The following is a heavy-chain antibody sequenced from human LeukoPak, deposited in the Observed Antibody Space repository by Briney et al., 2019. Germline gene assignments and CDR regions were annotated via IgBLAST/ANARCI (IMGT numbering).Heavy chain of an antibody. CDR1: GFTFSSYG. D-gene: IGHD2-15*01. CDR3: AREGTCSGGSCCPDY. V-gene: IGHV3-33*01. Sequence: GRSLRLSCAASGFTFSSYGMHWVRQAPGKGPEWVAVIWYDGSNKYYADSVKGRFTISRDNSKNTLYLQMNSLRAEDTAVHYCAREGTCSGGSCCPDYWGQGTLVTVSS. J-gene: IGHJ4*02. CDR2: IWYDGSNK.